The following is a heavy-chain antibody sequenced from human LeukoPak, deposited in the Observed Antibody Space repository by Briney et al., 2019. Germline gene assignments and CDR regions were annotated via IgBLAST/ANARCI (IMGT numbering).Heavy chain of an antibody. CDR1: GGSISSYY. D-gene: IGHD3-22*01. J-gene: IGHJ4*02. V-gene: IGHV4-4*07. CDR2: IYTSGST. CDR3: ARGFYYDSSGYYEGFDY. Sequence: TSETLSLTCTVSGGSISSYYWSWIRQPAGKGLEWIGRIYTSGSTNYNPSLKSRVTMSVDTSKNQFSLKLSSVTAADTAVYYCARGFYYDSSGYYEGFDYWGQGTLVTVSS.